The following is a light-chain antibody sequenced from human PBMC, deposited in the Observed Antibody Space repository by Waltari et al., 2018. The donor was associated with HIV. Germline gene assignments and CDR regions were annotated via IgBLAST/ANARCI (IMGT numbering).Light chain of an antibody. Sequence: EIVLTQSPGTLSLSPGERATLSCRASQRVSSSHLTWYQQKPGQAPRLLIYSTSNRATGIPDRFSGSESVTDFTLTISRLEPEDFAVYYCQQYVGSLWTFGQGTKVEIK. CDR1: QRVSSSH. V-gene: IGKV3-20*01. CDR3: QQYVGSLWT. J-gene: IGKJ1*01. CDR2: STS.